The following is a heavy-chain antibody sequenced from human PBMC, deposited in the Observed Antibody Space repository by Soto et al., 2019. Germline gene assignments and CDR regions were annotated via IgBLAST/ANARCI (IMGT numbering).Heavy chain of an antibody. Sequence: GGSLRLSCIVSGFTFSNYWMCWVRQSPGKGLEWVANIKEDGSQQSYVDSVKGRFTISRDNAKNSLFLQMDSLRAEDTAVYYCAIERNYDAASWGQGALVTVSS. CDR1: GFTFSNYW. CDR2: IKEDGSQQ. CDR3: AIERNYDAAS. V-gene: IGHV3-7*01. J-gene: IGHJ5*02. D-gene: IGHD3-16*01.